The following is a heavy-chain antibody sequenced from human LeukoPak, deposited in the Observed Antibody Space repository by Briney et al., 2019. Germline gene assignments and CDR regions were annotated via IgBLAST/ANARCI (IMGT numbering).Heavy chain of an antibody. J-gene: IGHJ3*02. CDR1: GYTFTGYY. CDR3: ARGDVPLRYFDWFHPRGAFDI. V-gene: IGHV1-2*06. Sequence: ASVKVSCKASGYTFTGYYMHWVRQAPGQGLEWMGRINPNSGGTNYAQKFQSRVTMTRDTSISTAYMELSRLRSNDTAVYYCARGDVPLRYFDWFHPRGAFDIWGQGTMVTVSS. D-gene: IGHD3-9*01. CDR2: INPNSGGT.